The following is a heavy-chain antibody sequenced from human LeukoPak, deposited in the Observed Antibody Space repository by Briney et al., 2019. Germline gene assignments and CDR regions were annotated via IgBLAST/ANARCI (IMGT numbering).Heavy chain of an antibody. D-gene: IGHD3-9*01. CDR3: ARGDYDILTYYFDY. CDR1: GGSISSYY. V-gene: IGHV4-59*01. CDR2: IYYSGST. Sequence: PSETLSLTCTVSGGSISSYYWSWIRQPPGKGPEWIGYIYYSGSTNYNPSLKSRVTISADTSKNQFSLKLSSVTAADTAVYYCARGDYDILTYYFDYWGQGTLVTVSS. J-gene: IGHJ4*02.